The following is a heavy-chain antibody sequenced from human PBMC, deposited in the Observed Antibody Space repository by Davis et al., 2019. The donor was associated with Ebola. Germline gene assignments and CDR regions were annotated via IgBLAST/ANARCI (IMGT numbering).Heavy chain of an antibody. CDR2: LPYDGGNK. CDR3: ARDPDISMIVVGFLDY. D-gene: IGHD3-22*01. V-gene: IGHV3-30-3*01. J-gene: IGHJ4*02. CDR1: GFIFSDYA. Sequence: PGGSLRLSCAASGFIFSDYAMHWVRQAPGKGLEWVAVLPYDGGNKYYADSVKGRFTVSRDSSKTMLFLQMNSLRPEDTAVYYCARDPDISMIVVGFLDYWGQGTLVTVSS.